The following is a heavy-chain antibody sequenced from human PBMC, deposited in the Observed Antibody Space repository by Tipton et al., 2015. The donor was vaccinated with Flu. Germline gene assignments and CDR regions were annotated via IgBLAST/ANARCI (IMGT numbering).Heavy chain of an antibody. D-gene: IGHD2-21*01. J-gene: IGHJ1*01. Sequence: SLRLSCAASGFTVSSKYMGWVRQAPGKGLQWVSVIYSVGDTFYADSVRGRFTISRDNSKNTLYLQMNSLRADDTAVYYCATDPDGVYGTPGDFWGQGTLVTVSS. CDR2: IYSVGDT. CDR1: GFTVSSKY. CDR3: ATDPDGVYGTPGDF. V-gene: IGHV3-53*01.